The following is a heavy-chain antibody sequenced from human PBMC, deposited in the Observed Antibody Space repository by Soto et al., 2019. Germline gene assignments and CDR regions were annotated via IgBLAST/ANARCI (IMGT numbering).Heavy chain of an antibody. Sequence: QVQLQESGPGLVKPSETLSLTCTVSGGSMRSYYWTWIRQPPGKGLEWLGCISYTGNTNYNPSRKSRVTISVDSSNNQFSLRLNSVTAADTGLYSCARDRDYGDYDSWGQGTLVTVSS. CDR3: ARDRDYGDYDS. D-gene: IGHD4-17*01. CDR2: ISYTGNT. J-gene: IGHJ4*02. V-gene: IGHV4-59*01. CDR1: GGSMRSYY.